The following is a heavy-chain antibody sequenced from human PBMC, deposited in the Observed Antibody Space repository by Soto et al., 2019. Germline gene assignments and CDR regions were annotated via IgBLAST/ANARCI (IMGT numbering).Heavy chain of an antibody. D-gene: IGHD5-12*01. Sequence: SETLSLTCAVYGGSFSGYYWSWIRQPPGKGLEWIGEINHSGSTNYNPSLKSRVTISVDTSKNQFSLKLSSVTAADTAVYYCARVGEMATIAFPGAFDIWGQGTMVTVSS. V-gene: IGHV4-34*01. CDR1: GGSFSGYY. CDR2: INHSGST. CDR3: ARVGEMATIAFPGAFDI. J-gene: IGHJ3*02.